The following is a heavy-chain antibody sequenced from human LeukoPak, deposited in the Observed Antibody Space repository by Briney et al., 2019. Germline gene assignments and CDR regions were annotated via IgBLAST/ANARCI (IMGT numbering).Heavy chain of an antibody. CDR3: AREDDAFDI. J-gene: IGHJ3*02. Sequence: SVKVSCKASGYTFSSYDINWVRQAPGQGLEWMGGIIHVFGTPNYAQKFQGRVTMTRDTSTSTVYMELSSLRSEDTAVYYCAREDDAFDIWGQGTMVTVSS. V-gene: IGHV1-69*05. CDR2: IIHVFGTP. CDR1: GYTFSSYD.